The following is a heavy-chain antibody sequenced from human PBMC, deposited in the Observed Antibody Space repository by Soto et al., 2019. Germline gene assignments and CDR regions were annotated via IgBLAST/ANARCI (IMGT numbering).Heavy chain of an antibody. D-gene: IGHD1-26*01. J-gene: IGHJ2*01. CDR3: ARGGSLNWYFDL. CDR2: INSDGSST. V-gene: IGHV3-74*01. CDR1: GFTFSSYW. Sequence: EVPLVESGGGLGQPGGSLRLPFAASGFTFSSYWMHWVRQAPGKGLVWVSRINSDGSSTSYADSVKGRFTISRDNAKNTLYLQMNSLRAEDTAVYYCARGGSLNWYFDLWGRGTLVTVSS.